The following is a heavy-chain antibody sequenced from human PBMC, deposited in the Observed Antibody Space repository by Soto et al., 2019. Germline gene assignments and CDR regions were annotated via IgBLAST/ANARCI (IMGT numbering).Heavy chain of an antibody. J-gene: IGHJ6*02. CDR2: IYYSGST. CDR3: ARDLTRYYDFWSGYWPYYYGMDV. D-gene: IGHD3-3*01. Sequence: SETLSLTCTVSGGSVSSGRYYWSWIRQPPGKGLEWIGYIYYSGSTNYNPSLKSRVTISVDTSKNQFSLKLSSVTAADTAVYYCARDLTRYYDFWSGYWPYYYGMDVWGQGTTVTVSS. CDR1: GGSVSSGRYY. V-gene: IGHV4-61*01.